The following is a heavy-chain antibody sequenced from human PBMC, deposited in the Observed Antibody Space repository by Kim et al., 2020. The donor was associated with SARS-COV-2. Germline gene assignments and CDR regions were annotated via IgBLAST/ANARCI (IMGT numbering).Heavy chain of an antibody. D-gene: IGHD3-22*01. V-gene: IGHV1-69*01. CDR3: ARASVDSSGYYYFDY. J-gene: IGHJ4*02. Sequence: KFQGRVTITADESTSTAYMELSSLRSEDTAVYYCARASVDSSGYYYFDYWGQGTLVTVSS.